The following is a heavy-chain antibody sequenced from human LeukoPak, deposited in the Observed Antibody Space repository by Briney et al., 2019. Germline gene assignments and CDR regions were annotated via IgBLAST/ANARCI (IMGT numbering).Heavy chain of an antibody. CDR3: ARVFGDGYKSPFYYYYYGMDV. V-gene: IGHV4-59*01. CDR1: GGSISSYY. CDR2: IYYSGST. D-gene: IGHD5-24*01. Sequence: ETLSLTCTVSGGSISSYYRSWIRQPPGKGLEWIGYIYYSGSTNYNPSLKSRVTISVDTSKNQFSLKLSSVTAADTAVYYCARVFGDGYKSPFYYYYYGMDVWGQGTTVTVSS. J-gene: IGHJ6*02.